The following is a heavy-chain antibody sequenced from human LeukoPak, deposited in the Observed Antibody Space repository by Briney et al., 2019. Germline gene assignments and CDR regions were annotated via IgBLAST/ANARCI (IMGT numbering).Heavy chain of an antibody. CDR2: TYYRSKWYN. J-gene: IGHJ5*02. V-gene: IGHV6-1*01. Sequence: SQTLSLTCDISGDSVSNSSVAWNWIRQSPSRGLEWLGKTYYRSKWYNDYVTFVKSRIIITPDTSKNQFTLQLKSVTPDDTAVYYCARESPMDSRLRLWGWFDPWGQGTLVTVSS. D-gene: IGHD2-21*02. CDR3: ARESPMDSRLRLWGWFDP. CDR1: GDSVSNSSVA.